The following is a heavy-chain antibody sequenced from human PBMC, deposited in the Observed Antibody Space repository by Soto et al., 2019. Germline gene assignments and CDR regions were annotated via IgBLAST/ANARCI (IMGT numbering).Heavy chain of an antibody. D-gene: IGHD2-2*01. CDR1: GGSISSSSYY. J-gene: IGHJ4*02. Sequence: QLQLQESGPGLVKPSETLSLTCTVSGGSISSSSYYWGWIRQPPGKGLEWIGSIYYSGSTYYNPSLKRRVTISVDTSKNQFSLKMSSVTAADTAVYYCARGVGLVVPAASYYWGQGTLVTVSS. V-gene: IGHV4-39*01. CDR2: IYYSGST. CDR3: ARGVGLVVPAASYY.